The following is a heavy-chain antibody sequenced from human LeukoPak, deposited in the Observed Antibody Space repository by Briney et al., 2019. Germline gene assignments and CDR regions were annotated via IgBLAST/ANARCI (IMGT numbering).Heavy chain of an antibody. CDR2: TIPIFGTA. J-gene: IGHJ4*02. D-gene: IGHD6-19*01. V-gene: IGHV1-69*13. Sequence: SVKVSCKASGGTFSSYAISWVRQAPGQGLEWMGGTIPIFGTANYAQKFQGRVTITADESTSTAYMELSSLRSEDTAVYYCTIAPIAVAGPFDYWGQGTLVTVSS. CDR3: TIAPIAVAGPFDY. CDR1: GGTFSSYA.